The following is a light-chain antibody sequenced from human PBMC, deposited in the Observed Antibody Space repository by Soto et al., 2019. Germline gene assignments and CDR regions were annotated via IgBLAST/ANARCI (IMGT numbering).Light chain of an antibody. CDR3: QQAYITPYT. V-gene: IGKV1-39*01. CDR1: QGISTY. J-gene: IGKJ2*01. Sequence: DIQVTQSPVSLSASVGDRVTITCRTSQGISTYLNWYQQKAGDAPRLLISAASDLQKGAPSRFSGSGSGADFTLTISSLRPEDFATYYCQQAYITPYTFGQGAKLEI. CDR2: AAS.